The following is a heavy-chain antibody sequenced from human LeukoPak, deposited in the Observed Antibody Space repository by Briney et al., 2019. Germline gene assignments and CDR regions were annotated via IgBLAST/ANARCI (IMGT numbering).Heavy chain of an antibody. J-gene: IGHJ3*02. Sequence: PGGSLRLSCAASGFTFSSYSMNWVRQAPGEGLEWVSYISSSSSTIYYGDSVKGRFTISRDNAKNSLYLQMNSLRAEDTAVYYCAKSLRNAFDIWGQGTMVTVSS. CDR1: GFTFSSYS. CDR2: ISSSSSTI. V-gene: IGHV3-48*01. CDR3: AKSLRNAFDI. D-gene: IGHD3-3*01.